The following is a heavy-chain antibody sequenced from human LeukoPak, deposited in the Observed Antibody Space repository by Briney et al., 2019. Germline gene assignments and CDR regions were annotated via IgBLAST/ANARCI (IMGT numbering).Heavy chain of an antibody. CDR3: ARAPPRYCSGGSCNPYYYYYYGMDV. CDR2: IYHSGST. V-gene: IGHV4-38-2*02. CDR1: GYSISSGYY. J-gene: IGHJ6*02. Sequence: PSETLSLTCTVSGYSISSGYYWGWIRQPPGKGLEWIGSIYHSGSTYYNPYLKSRVTISVDTSKNQFSLKLSSVTAADTAVYYCARAPPRYCSGGSCNPYYYYYYGMDVWGQGTTVTVSS. D-gene: IGHD2-15*01.